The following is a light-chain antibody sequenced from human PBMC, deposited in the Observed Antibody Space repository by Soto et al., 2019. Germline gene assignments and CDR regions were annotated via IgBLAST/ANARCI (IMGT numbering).Light chain of an antibody. J-gene: IGKJ2*01. CDR3: QQRSNWPRA. Sequence: EIVLTQSPAALSLSPGDTATLSCRASQSVSSYLAWYQQKPGQAPRLLIYDASNRATGIPARFSGSGSGTDFPLTIGSLEPEDVAVYYCQQRSNWPRAFGQGTKVEIK. CDR1: QSVSSY. CDR2: DAS. V-gene: IGKV3-11*01.